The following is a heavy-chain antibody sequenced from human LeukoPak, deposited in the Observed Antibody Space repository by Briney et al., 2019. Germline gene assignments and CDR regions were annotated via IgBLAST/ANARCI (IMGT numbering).Heavy chain of an antibody. D-gene: IGHD3-22*01. Sequence: GGSLRLSCAACVFTFSSYAMHWVRQAPGKGLEWVAVISYDGSNKYYADSVKGRFAISRDNSKNTLYLQMNSLRAEDTVVYYCAREDSSFDYWGQGTLVTVSS. CDR1: VFTFSSYA. V-gene: IGHV3-30*09. CDR3: AREDSSFDY. J-gene: IGHJ4*02. CDR2: ISYDGSNK.